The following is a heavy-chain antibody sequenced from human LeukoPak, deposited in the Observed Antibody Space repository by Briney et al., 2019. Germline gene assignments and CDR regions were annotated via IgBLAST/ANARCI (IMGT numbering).Heavy chain of an antibody. CDR1: GFTFSGYA. J-gene: IGHJ4*02. V-gene: IGHV3-23*01. CDR3: AKAYSSGYYYAYFDN. Sequence: GGSLRLSCAASGFTFSGYAMNWVRQAPGKGLEWVSAVGGSGSSTYYADSVKGRFTISRDNSKNTLFLQMNSLTAEDTAMYYCAKAYSSGYYYAYFDNWGQGALVTVSS. D-gene: IGHD3-10*01. CDR2: VGGSGSST.